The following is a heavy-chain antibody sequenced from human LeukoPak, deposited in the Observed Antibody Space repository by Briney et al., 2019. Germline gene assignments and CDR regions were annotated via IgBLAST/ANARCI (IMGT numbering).Heavy chain of an antibody. CDR2: MYSGGGT. J-gene: IGHJ4*02. CDR3: ARDRGYNWQQFDY. V-gene: IGHV3-53*01. CDR1: GFTVSSYY. Sequence: TGGSLRLSCAASGFTVSSYYMTWVRQAPGKGLEWVSLMYSGGGTYYADSVKGRFTISRDSSKNTPYLQMNSLRAEDTAVYYCARDRGYNWQQFDYWGQGTLVTASS. D-gene: IGHD1-20*01.